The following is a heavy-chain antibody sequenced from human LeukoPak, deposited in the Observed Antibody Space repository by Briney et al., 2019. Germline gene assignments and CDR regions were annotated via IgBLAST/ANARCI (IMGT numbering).Heavy chain of an antibody. V-gene: IGHV3-43*01. CDR1: GFTFDDYT. D-gene: IGHD2-21*01. CDR3: VKGMTYSHSTYYLDV. Sequence: GGSLRLSCAASGFTFDDYTMHWARQAPGKGPEWVSPISWDGSSTHYGDPVEGRFTVSRDNSKNSLFLQMENLRTEDSALYYCVKGMTYSHSTYYLDVWGKGTMVTVSS. J-gene: IGHJ6*03. CDR2: ISWDGSST.